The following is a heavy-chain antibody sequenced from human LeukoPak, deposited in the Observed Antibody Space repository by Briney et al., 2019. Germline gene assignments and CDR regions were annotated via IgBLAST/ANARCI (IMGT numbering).Heavy chain of an antibody. D-gene: IGHD3-10*01. CDR1: GGPISSYY. Sequence: NASETLSLTCTVSGGPISSYYWSWIRQPPGKGLEWIGYIYYSGSTNYNPSLKSRVTISVDTSKNQFSLKLSSVTAADTAVYYCARGVTMVRGVPWYYYYGMDVWGQGTTVTVS. J-gene: IGHJ6*02. CDR2: IYYSGST. CDR3: ARGVTMVRGVPWYYYYGMDV. V-gene: IGHV4-59*01.